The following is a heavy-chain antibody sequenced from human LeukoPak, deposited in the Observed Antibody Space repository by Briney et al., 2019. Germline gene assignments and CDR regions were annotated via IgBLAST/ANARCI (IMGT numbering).Heavy chain of an antibody. CDR3: ARQTRAYCGGDCSHPPFDY. CDR1: GGSISSYY. Sequence: SETLSLTCTVSGGSISSYYWSWIRQPPGKGLEWIGYIYYSGSTNYNPSLKSRVTISVDTSKNQFSLKLSSVTAADTAVYYCARQTRAYCGGDCSHPPFDYWGQGTLVTVSS. V-gene: IGHV4-59*08. CDR2: IYYSGST. D-gene: IGHD2-21*02. J-gene: IGHJ4*02.